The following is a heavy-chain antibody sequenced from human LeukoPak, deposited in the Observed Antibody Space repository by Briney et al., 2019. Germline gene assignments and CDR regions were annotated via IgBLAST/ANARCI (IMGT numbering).Heavy chain of an antibody. Sequence: ASVKVSRKASGYTFTNYGVSWVRQAPGQGLEWMGWISPDNGNTNYAQSLQGRVTMTTDTSTSTAYMDLRGLRSDDTAVYYCARTAEGLLGVFDIWGQGTMVTVSS. CDR1: GYTFTNYG. V-gene: IGHV1-18*01. J-gene: IGHJ3*02. CDR3: ARTAEGLLGVFDI. D-gene: IGHD1-26*01. CDR2: ISPDNGNT.